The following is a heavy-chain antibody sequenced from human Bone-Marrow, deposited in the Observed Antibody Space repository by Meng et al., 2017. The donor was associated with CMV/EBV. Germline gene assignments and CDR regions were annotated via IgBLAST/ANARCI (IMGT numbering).Heavy chain of an antibody. CDR1: GGSISSGGYY. V-gene: IGHV4-31*03. Sequence: QVQLQESGPGLVKPSQTLSLTCTVSGGSISSGGYYWSWIRQHPGKGLEWIGYIYYSGSTYYNPSLKSRVTISVDTSKDQFSLKLSSVTAADTAVYYCARVMITFGGVIANWFDPWGQGTLVTVSS. D-gene: IGHD3-16*02. CDR2: IYYSGST. CDR3: ARVMITFGGVIANWFDP. J-gene: IGHJ5*02.